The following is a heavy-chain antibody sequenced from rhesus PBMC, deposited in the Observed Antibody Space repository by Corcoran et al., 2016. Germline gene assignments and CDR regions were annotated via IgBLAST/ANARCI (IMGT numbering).Heavy chain of an antibody. J-gene: IGHJ4*01. CDR2: IYGRSTST. V-gene: IGHV4S10*01. D-gene: IGHD6S26*01. CDR3: AREGYSSGWSPYYFDY. CDR1: GGSISDSYR. Sequence: QVQLQESGPGVVKPSETLSLTCAFSGGSISDSYRWSWIRQPPGKGLEWIEYIYGRSTSTNYNPSRKRRVTNSKGTSKNQFSLKLSSVTAADTAVYYCAREGYSSGWSPYYFDYWGQGVLVTVS.